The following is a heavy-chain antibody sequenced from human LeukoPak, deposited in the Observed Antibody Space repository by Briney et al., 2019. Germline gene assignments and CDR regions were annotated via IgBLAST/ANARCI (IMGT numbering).Heavy chain of an antibody. CDR3: ARDRYYSSSSLDY. Sequence: ASVRVSCKASGYTFTGYYMHWVRQAPGQGREWMGWINPNSGGTNYAQKFQGRVTMTRDTSISIAYMELSRLKSDDTAVYYCARDRYYSSSSLDYWGQGTLVTVSS. D-gene: IGHD6-6*01. V-gene: IGHV1-2*02. J-gene: IGHJ4*02. CDR2: INPNSGGT. CDR1: GYTFTGYY.